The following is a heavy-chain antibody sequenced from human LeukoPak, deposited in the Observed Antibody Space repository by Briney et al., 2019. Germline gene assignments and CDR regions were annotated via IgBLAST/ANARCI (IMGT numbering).Heavy chain of an antibody. D-gene: IGHD5-12*01. CDR3: ARRRIPATITGSKLSPRFDT. J-gene: IGHJ1*01. Sequence: SETLSLTCAVYVESFVVYYWAWIRQPPGKGLEWIGEIDYTGSTNYNPSLKSRIKMSVDTSKNQFSVNLNSVTAADTAFYYCARRRIPATITGSKLSPRFDTWGQGTLVTVSS. CDR1: VESFVVYY. CDR2: IDYTGST. V-gene: IGHV4-34*01.